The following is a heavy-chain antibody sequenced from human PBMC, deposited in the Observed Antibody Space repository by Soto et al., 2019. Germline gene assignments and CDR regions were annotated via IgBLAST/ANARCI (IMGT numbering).Heavy chain of an antibody. Sequence: PSETLSLTCAVYSGSFSGYYWTWIRQSPGKGLEWIGEINHGGSTSYNPFLTSRVTMSVDTSKNQFSLRLRSVPAADTGVHYCARRQTMVRGSPVVRRRALIEEFVMWGPGAM. CDR3: ARRQTMVRGSPVVRRRALIEEFVM. J-gene: IGHJ3*01. V-gene: IGHV4-34*01. D-gene: IGHD3-10*01. CDR1: SGSFSGYY. CDR2: INHGGST.